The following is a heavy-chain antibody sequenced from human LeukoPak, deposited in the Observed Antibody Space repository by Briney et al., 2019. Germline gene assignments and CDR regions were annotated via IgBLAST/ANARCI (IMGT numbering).Heavy chain of an antibody. J-gene: IGHJ6*02. CDR2: IYSGGST. Sequence: PPGGSLRLSCAASGFTVSSNYMSWVRQAPGKGLEWVSVIYSGGSTYYADSVKGRFTISRDNSKNTLYLQMNSLRAEDTAVYYCARGAYYYYGMDVWGQGTTVTVSS. CDR1: GFTVSSNY. V-gene: IGHV3-53*01. CDR3: ARGAYYYYGMDV.